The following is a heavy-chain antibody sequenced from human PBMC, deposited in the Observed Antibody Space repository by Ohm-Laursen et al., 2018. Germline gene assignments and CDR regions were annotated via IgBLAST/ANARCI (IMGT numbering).Heavy chain of an antibody. CDR1: GFTVSSNY. CDR2: IYSGGST. J-gene: IGHJ3*02. V-gene: IGHV3-53*01. CDR3: ARPRMDAFDI. Sequence: GSLRLSCAAPGFTVSSNYMSWVRQAPGKGLEWVSVIYSGGSTYYADSVKGRFTISRDNSKNTLYLQMNSLRAEDTAVYYCARPRMDAFDIWGQGTMVTVSS.